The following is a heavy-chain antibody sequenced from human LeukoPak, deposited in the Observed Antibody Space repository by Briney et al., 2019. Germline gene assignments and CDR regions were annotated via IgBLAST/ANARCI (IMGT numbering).Heavy chain of an antibody. J-gene: IGHJ4*02. CDR2: INHSGST. CDR1: GGSFSGYY. CDR3: ARRYDYYGSGSYHY. Sequence: SETLSLTCAVYGGSFSGYYWNWLRQPPGKGLEWIGEINHSGSTNYNPSLKSRVTISVDTSKNQFSLKLSSVTAADTAVYYCARRYDYYGSGSYHYWGQGTLVTVSS. D-gene: IGHD3-10*01. V-gene: IGHV4-34*01.